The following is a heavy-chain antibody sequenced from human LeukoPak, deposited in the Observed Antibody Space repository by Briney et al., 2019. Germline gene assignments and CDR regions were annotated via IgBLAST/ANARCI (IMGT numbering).Heavy chain of an antibody. CDR3: ARGGTYSSGLPGS. D-gene: IGHD5-18*01. Sequence: GGSLRLSCAATGFTFSGYWMHWVRQAPGKGLVWVSRINSDGSSTNYADSVKGRFTISRDNAKNTLYLQMNTLRAEDTAVYYCARGGTYSSGLPGSWGQGTLVTVSS. CDR2: INSDGSST. J-gene: IGHJ5*02. V-gene: IGHV3-74*01. CDR1: GFTFSGYW.